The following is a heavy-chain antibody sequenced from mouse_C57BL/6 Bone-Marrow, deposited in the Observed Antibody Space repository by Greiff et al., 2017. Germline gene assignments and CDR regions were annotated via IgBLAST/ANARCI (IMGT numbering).Heavy chain of an antibody. V-gene: IGHV1-59*01. CDR1: GYTFTSYW. Sequence: QVQLQQPGAELVRPGASVKLSCKASGYTFTSYWMHWVKQRPGQGLEWIGVIDPSDSYTNYNQKFKGKATLTVDTSSSTAYMQLSSLTSDDSAVYYGARLFAYWGQGTLVTGSA. J-gene: IGHJ3*01. CDR2: IDPSDSYT. CDR3: ARLFAY.